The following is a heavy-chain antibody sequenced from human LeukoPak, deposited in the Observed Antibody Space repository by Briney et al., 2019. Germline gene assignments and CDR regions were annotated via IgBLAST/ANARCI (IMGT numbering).Heavy chain of an antibody. V-gene: IGHV1-2*02. D-gene: IGHD5-18*01. Sequence: ASVKVSCKASGYTFTGYYMHWVRQAPGQGLEWMGWINPNSGGTNYAQKFQGRVTMTRDTSISTAYMELRSLRSDDTAVYYCARARSSYGYGDAFDIWGQGTMVTVSS. CDR2: INPNSGGT. CDR1: GYTFTGYY. CDR3: ARARSSYGYGDAFDI. J-gene: IGHJ3*02.